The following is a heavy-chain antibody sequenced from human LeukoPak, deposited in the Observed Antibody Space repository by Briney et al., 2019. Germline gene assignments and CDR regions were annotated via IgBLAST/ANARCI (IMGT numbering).Heavy chain of an antibody. Sequence: SETLSLTCAVYGGSFSGYYWSWIRQPPGKGLEWIGEINHSGSTNYNPSLKSRVTISVDTSKNQFSLKLSSVTAADTAVNYCARDRTGVVVVAATYNWFDPWGQGTLVTVSS. V-gene: IGHV4-34*01. CDR3: ARDRTGVVVVAATYNWFDP. CDR1: GGSFSGYY. CDR2: INHSGST. D-gene: IGHD2-15*01. J-gene: IGHJ5*02.